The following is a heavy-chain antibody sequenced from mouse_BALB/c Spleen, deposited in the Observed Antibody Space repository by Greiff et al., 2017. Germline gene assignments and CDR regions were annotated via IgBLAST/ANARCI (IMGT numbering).Heavy chain of an antibody. J-gene: IGHJ3*01. CDR1: GYTFTSYW. D-gene: IGHD2-4*01. Sequence: VHVKQSGTVLARPGASVKMSCKASGYTFTSYWMHWVKQRPGQGLEWIGAIYPGNSDTSYNQKFKGKAKLTAVTSTSTAYMELSSLTNEDSAVYYCTRWDDYDGFAYWGQGTLVTVSA. CDR3: TRWDDYDGFAY. V-gene: IGHV1-5*01. CDR2: IYPGNSDT.